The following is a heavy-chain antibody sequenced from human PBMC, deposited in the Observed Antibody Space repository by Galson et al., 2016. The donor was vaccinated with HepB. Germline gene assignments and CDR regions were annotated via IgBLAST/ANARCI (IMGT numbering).Heavy chain of an antibody. CDR3: ARINAATLDAFDV. CDR2: ISPNSGDT. Sequence: SVKVSCKASGYLFTDYYIHWVRRAPGQGLEWMGWISPNSGDTNYAQKFRGRVTLTRDTSITTSFLELDSLTSDDTAPFYCARINAATLDAFDVWGQGTLVTVS. V-gene: IGHV1-2*02. D-gene: IGHD3-16*01. J-gene: IGHJ3*01. CDR1: GYLFTDYY.